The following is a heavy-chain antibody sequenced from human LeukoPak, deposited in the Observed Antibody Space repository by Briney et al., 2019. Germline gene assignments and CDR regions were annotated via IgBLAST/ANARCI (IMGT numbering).Heavy chain of an antibody. CDR1: GYTFTIYG. D-gene: IGHD4-23*01. CDR2: ISGYNGGT. Sequence: GSVRVSSTASGYTFTIYGISWGRETPGQGLEWVGWISGYNGGTNYPQRLQGRVTMTTDTSTSTAYMELRSLRSDDTAVYYCARCYGGNPGRYFDLWGRGTRVTLSS. J-gene: IGHJ2*01. V-gene: IGHV1-18*01. CDR3: ARCYGGNPGRYFDL.